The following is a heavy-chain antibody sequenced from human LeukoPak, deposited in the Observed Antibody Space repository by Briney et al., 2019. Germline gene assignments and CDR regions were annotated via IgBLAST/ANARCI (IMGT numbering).Heavy chain of an antibody. V-gene: IGHV3-30*18. Sequence: GGSLRLSCAASGFTFSSYGMHWVRQAPGKGLEWVAVISYDGSNKYYADSVKGRFTISRDNSKNTLYLQMNSLRAEDTAVYYCAKEFDFWRTIPDYWGQGNLVTVSS. CDR3: AKEFDFWRTIPDY. CDR1: GFTFSSYG. CDR2: ISYDGSNK. J-gene: IGHJ4*02. D-gene: IGHD3-3*01.